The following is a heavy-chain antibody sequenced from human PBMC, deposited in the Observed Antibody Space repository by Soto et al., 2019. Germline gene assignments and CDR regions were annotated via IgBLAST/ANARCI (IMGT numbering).Heavy chain of an antibody. CDR3: ARAKGLVTVTTSWFDP. J-gene: IGHJ5*02. CDR1: GGSINSGDYY. Sequence: QVQLQESGPGLVKPSQTLSLTCTVSGGSINSGDYYWSWIRQPPGKGLEWIGYIYYSGSTYYNPPIKSRVSISADTSKNQFSLKLRSVTAADTAVYYCARAKGLVTVTTSWFDPWGQGTLVTVSS. V-gene: IGHV4-30-4*01. D-gene: IGHD4-17*01. CDR2: IYYSGST.